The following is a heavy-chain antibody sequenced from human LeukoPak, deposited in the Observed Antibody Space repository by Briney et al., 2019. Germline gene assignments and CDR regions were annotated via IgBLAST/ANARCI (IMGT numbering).Heavy chain of an antibody. V-gene: IGHV4-34*01. D-gene: IGHD6-6*01. CDR3: ARGRPPRTSIAARPGDY. CDR1: GGSFSGYY. Sequence: SETLSLTCAVYGGSFSGYYWRWIRQPPGKGLEWIGEINHSGSTNYNPSLKSRVTISVDTSKNQFSLKLSSVTAADTAVYYCARGRPPRTSIAARPGDYWGQGTLVTVSS. CDR2: INHSGST. J-gene: IGHJ4*02.